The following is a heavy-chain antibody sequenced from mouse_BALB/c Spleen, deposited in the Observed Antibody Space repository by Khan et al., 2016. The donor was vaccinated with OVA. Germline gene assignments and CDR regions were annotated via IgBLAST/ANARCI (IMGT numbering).Heavy chain of an antibody. J-gene: IGHJ3*01. D-gene: IGHD3-1*01. CDR2: INPRNGGT. V-gene: IGHV1S81*02. CDR3: TRGGYEGFAY. Sequence: QVQLQQSGAELVKPGASVKLSCKASGYTFTSYQMYWVKQRPGQGLEWIGEINPRNGGTNFNEKFKSKATLTVDKSSSTAFMQLSSLTSEDSAVCYCTRGGYEGFAYWGQGTLVTVSA. CDR1: GYTFTSYQ.